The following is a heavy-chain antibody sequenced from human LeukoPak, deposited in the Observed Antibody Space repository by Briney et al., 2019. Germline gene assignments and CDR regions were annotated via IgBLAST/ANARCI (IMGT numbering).Heavy chain of an antibody. D-gene: IGHD3-16*01. J-gene: IGHJ6*03. Sequence: KTSETLSLTCTVSGGSISSSSYYWGWIRQPPGKGLEWIGSIYYSGSTYYNPSLKSRVTISVDTSKNQFSLKLSSVTAADTAVYYCARVVRGTKRGLVDYMDVWGKGTTVTVSS. V-gene: IGHV4-39*07. CDR3: ARVVRGTKRGLVDYMDV. CDR1: GGSISSSSYY. CDR2: IYYSGST.